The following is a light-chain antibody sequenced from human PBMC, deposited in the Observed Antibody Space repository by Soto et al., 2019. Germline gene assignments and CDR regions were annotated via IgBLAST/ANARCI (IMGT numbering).Light chain of an antibody. V-gene: IGKV1-39*01. CDR1: QTISSY. Sequence: DIQMTQSPSSLSASVGDRVTITCRASQTISSYLNWYQQKPGKAPKLLIYAASSLQSGVPSRFXXSGSGTXXXXXXXSLQPEDFATYYCQQSHSIPYTFGQGTKLEIK. CDR3: QQSHSIPYT. J-gene: IGKJ2*01. CDR2: AAS.